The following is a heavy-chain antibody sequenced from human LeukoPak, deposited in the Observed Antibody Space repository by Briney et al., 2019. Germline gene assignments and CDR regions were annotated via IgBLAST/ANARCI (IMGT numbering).Heavy chain of an antibody. D-gene: IGHD6-13*01. V-gene: IGHV3-9*01. Sequence: PGRSLRPSCAASGFTFDDYAMHWVRQAPGKGLEWVSGIGWNSGGIVYADSVKGRFTISRDNAKNSLYLQMNSLGAEDTALYYCAKVTAAGFVDYWGQGTLVTVSS. CDR1: GFTFDDYA. CDR3: AKVTAAGFVDY. J-gene: IGHJ4*02. CDR2: IGWNSGGI.